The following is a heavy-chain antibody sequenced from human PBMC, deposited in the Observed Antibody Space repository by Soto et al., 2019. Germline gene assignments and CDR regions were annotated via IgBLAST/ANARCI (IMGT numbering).Heavy chain of an antibody. Sequence: ASVKVSCKXSGYTFTSNYIDWVRQAPGQGLEWMGIINPTDGSTRYAQKFQGRLTMTRDTSTSTVYMELRSLRSEDTAVYYCVRETSLTTDWFDPWGQGTLVTVSS. CDR2: INPTDGST. D-gene: IGHD4-4*01. CDR1: GYTFTSNY. V-gene: IGHV1-46*01. J-gene: IGHJ5*02. CDR3: VRETSLTTDWFDP.